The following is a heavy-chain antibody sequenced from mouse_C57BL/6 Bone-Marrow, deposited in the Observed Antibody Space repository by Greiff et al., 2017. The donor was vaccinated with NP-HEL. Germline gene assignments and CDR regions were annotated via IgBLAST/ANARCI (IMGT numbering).Heavy chain of an antibody. J-gene: IGHJ4*01. Sequence: VQLQQSGPGLVQPSQSLSITCTVSGFSLTSYGVHWVRQSPGKGLEWLGVIWRGGSTDYNAAFISRLSISKDNSNSQVFFKMNSLQADDTAIYYCARAVYYYGSRGNAMDYWGQGTSVTVAS. CDR2: IWRGGST. D-gene: IGHD1-1*01. V-gene: IGHV2-2*01. CDR3: ARAVYYYGSRGNAMDY. CDR1: GFSLTSYG.